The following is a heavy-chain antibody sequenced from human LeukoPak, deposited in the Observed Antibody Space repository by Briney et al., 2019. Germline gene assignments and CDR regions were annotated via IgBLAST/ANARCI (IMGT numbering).Heavy chain of an antibody. V-gene: IGHV3-49*04. D-gene: IGHD3-22*01. CDR3: GRGRDSSP. Sequence: GGSLRLSCTTSGFTFGDYAMTWVRQAPGKGLEWVGFIRTKPYGDTTEYAASAKDRFIISRDDSKSVAYLQMNSLTIEDTAVYYCGRGRDSSPWGQGTLVIVSS. CDR1: GFTFGDYA. J-gene: IGHJ5*02. CDR2: IRTKPYGDTT.